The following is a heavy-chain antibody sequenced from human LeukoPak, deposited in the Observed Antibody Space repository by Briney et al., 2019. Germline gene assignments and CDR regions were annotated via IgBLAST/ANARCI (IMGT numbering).Heavy chain of an antibody. CDR2: IYYSGST. Sequence: SETLSLTCTVSGGSISSYYWGWIRQPPGKGLEWIGYIYYSGSTNYNPSLKSRVTISVDTSKNQFSLKLSSVTAADTAVYYCARGTTQKLKKTYYFAYWGQGTLVTVSS. CDR1: GGSISSYY. V-gene: IGHV4-59*01. CDR3: ARGTTQKLKKTYYFAY. D-gene: IGHD1-14*01. J-gene: IGHJ4*02.